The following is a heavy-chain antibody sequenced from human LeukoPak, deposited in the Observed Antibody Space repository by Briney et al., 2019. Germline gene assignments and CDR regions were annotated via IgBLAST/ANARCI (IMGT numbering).Heavy chain of an antibody. CDR2: IYYSGST. Sequence: KPSETLSLTCTVSGGSISSYYWTWIQQPPRKGLEWIGYIYYSGSTNYNPSPTSRVTISVDTSKNQLSLQQTSVTAAGTPAYYCASGPLHSGSLYYYYMDVWGKGTTVTVSS. CDR1: GGSISSYY. CDR3: ASGPLHSGSLYYYYMDV. D-gene: IGHD1-26*01. V-gene: IGHV4-59*08. J-gene: IGHJ6*03.